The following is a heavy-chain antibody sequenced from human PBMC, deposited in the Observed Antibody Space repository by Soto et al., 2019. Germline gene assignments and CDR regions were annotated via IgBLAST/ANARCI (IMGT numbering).Heavy chain of an antibody. D-gene: IGHD3-3*01. V-gene: IGHV4-34*01. CDR3: AGGRRITIFGNWFDP. Sequence: QVQLQQWGAGLLKPSETLSLTCAVYSGSFSGYYWSWIRQPPGKGLEWIGEINHSGSTNYNPSLQRRVNISVDKFKDQVYRELGSGHAADTAVFCCAGGRRITIFGNWFDPRGQGTLVPVSS. J-gene: IGHJ5*02. CDR2: INHSGST. CDR1: SGSFSGYY.